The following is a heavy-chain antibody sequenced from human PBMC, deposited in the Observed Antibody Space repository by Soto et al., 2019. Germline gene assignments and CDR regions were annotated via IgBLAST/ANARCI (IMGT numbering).Heavy chain of an antibody. D-gene: IGHD3-16*01. CDR1: GFTFSSHW. J-gene: IGHJ6*03. V-gene: IGHV3-74*01. CDR3: ARLGGHYYYYMDV. CDR2: INSDGSST. Sequence: PGGSLRLSCAASGFTFSSHWMQWVRQVPGKGLVWVSRINSDGSSTNYADSVKGRFTISRDNAKNTLYLQMNSLRAEDTAVYYCARLGGHYYYYMDVWGKGTTVTVSS.